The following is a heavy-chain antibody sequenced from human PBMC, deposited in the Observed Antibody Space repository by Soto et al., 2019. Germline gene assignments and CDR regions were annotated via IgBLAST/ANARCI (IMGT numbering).Heavy chain of an antibody. Sequence: QVQLQESGPGLVKPSETLSLTCTVSGGSITSYYWSWIRQPPGKGLEWIGYIYYSGSTNSNPSLKSRVTISVDTSKNQFSLKLSSVTAADTAVYYCARGSGWCEGRPYYFDYWGQGTLVTVSS. CDR1: GGSITSYY. CDR2: IYYSGST. V-gene: IGHV4-59*01. CDR3: ARGSGWCEGRPYYFDY. D-gene: IGHD6-19*01. J-gene: IGHJ4*02.